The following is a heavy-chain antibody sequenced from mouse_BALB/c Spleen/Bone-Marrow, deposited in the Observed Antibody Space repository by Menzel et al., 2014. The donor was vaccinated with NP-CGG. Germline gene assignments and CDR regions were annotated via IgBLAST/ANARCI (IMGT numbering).Heavy chain of an antibody. D-gene: IGHD1-1*01. CDR2: IYPSDSYT. J-gene: IGHJ2*01. CDR3: TRSYGSSYEYYFDY. CDR1: GHTFTSYW. V-gene: IGHV1-69*02. Sequence: VQLQQSGAELVRPGASVKLSCKAPGHTFTSYWINWVKQRPGQGLEWIGNIYPSDSYTNYNQEFKDKATLTVDKSSSTAYMQLSSPTSEDSAVYYCTRSYGSSYEYYFDYWGQGTTLTVSS.